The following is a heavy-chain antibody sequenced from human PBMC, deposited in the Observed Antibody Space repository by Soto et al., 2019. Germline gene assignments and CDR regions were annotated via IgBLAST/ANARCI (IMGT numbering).Heavy chain of an antibody. CDR1: GFTFGSDW. CDR3: MTGSGY. V-gene: IGHV3-7*02. CDR2: INPDGSEK. Sequence: HPGGSLRLSCVASGFTFGSDWMNWVRQAPGKGPEWVANINPDGSEKRYVDSVKGRFAISRDNAKNFVYLQMNSLRGDDTALYYCMTGSGYWGQGTLVTVSS. J-gene: IGHJ4*01. D-gene: IGHD3-9*01.